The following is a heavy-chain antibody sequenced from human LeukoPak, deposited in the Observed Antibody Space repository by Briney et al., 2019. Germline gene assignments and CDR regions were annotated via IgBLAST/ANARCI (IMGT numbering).Heavy chain of an antibody. D-gene: IGHD6-19*01. CDR3: AVYSSGWYGENYYFDY. V-gene: IGHV1-69*05. J-gene: IGHJ4*02. CDR1: GGTFSSYA. Sequence: ASVKVSCKASGGTFSSYAISRVRQAPGQGLEWMGRIIPIFGTANYAQKFQGRVTITTDESTSTAYMELSSLRSEDTAVYYCAVYSSGWYGENYYFDYWGQGTLVTVSS. CDR2: IIPIFGTA.